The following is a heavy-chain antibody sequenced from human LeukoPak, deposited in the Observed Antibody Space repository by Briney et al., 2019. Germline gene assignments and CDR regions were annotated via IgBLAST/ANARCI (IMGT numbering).Heavy chain of an antibody. CDR1: GGSFSGYY. CDR3: ARGRKSYSSSRFFDY. D-gene: IGHD6-13*01. CDR2: INHSGST. V-gene: IGHV4-34*01. Sequence: SETLSLTCAVYGGSFSGYYWSWIRQPPGKGLEWIGEINHSGSTNYNPSLKSRVTISVDTSKNQFPLKLSSVAAADTAVYYCARGRKSYSSSRFFDYWGQGTLVTVSS. J-gene: IGHJ4*02.